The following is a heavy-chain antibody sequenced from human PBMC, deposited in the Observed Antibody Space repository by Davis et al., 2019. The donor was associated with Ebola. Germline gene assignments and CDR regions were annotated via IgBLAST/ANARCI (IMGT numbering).Heavy chain of an antibody. V-gene: IGHV1-46*01. CDR1: GYTFTSYY. Sequence: ASVKVSCKASGYTFTSYYMHWVRQAPGQGLEWMGIINPSGGSTSYAQKFQGRVTMTRDTSTSTVYMELSSLRSEDTAVYYCASSVADTPPLDYWGQGILVTVSS. D-gene: IGHD6-19*01. CDR2: INPSGGST. J-gene: IGHJ4*02. CDR3: ASSVADTPPLDY.